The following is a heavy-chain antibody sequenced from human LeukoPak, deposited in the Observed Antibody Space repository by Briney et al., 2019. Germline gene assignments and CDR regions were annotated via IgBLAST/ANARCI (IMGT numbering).Heavy chain of an antibody. CDR3: TTVDHGYGVDY. D-gene: IGHD5-12*01. V-gene: IGHV3-15*01. J-gene: IGHJ4*02. CDR2: IKSKTDGVTT. Sequence: GGLIISCCASAGCTFSNALMRLVRQAQGKGLEWVGRIKSKTDGVTTDYPAPVKGTFTISRDDSKNTLYLQMNSLKTEDTAVYYCTTVDHGYGVDYWGQGTLVTVSS. CDR1: GCTFSNAL.